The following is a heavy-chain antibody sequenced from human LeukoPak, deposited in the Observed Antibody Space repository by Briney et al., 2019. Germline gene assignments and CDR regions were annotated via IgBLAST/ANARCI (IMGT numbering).Heavy chain of an antibody. D-gene: IGHD6-13*01. CDR3: AKHGGSWTFDY. CDR2: LYDSGST. V-gene: IGHV4-59*08. CDR1: GASISSYY. J-gene: IGHJ4*02. Sequence: PSETLSLTCAASGASISSYYWSWIRQPPRKGVEWVGFLYDSGSTNYNPSLKVRVTISVDTSKNQSSLNLSSVTAADTAVYDCAKHGGSWTFDYWCQGTLVTVSS.